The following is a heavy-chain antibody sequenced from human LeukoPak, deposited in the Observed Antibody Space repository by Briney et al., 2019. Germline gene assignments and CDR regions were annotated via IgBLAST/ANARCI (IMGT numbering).Heavy chain of an antibody. V-gene: IGHV1-8*01. J-gene: IGHJ4*02. Sequence: ASVTLSFKSSGYTFTSYDINWVRLAHGPGHELMGWMNLNCGNTGYAQRFQGRVTMTRDTSISTAYMELSSLRSEDTAVYYCARVSETPAYYYTSGYYYLGYWGQGTLVTVPS. CDR1: GYTFTSYD. CDR3: ARVSETPAYYYTSGYYYLGY. D-gene: IGHD3-22*01. CDR2: MNLNCGNT.